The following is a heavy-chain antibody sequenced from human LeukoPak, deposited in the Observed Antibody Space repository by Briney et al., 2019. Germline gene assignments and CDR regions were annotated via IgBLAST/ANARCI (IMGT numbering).Heavy chain of an antibody. V-gene: IGHV4-39*07. D-gene: IGHD3-3*01. Sequence: SETLSLTCTVSGGSISSSSYYWGWIRQPPGKGLEWIGSIYYSGSTYYNPSLKSRVTISVDTSKNQFSLKLSSVTAADTAVYYCARTSPHGHYDFWSGYYTRGYFDYWGQGTLVTVSS. CDR3: ARTSPHGHYDFWSGYYTRGYFDY. CDR1: GGSISSSSYY. J-gene: IGHJ4*02. CDR2: IYYSGST.